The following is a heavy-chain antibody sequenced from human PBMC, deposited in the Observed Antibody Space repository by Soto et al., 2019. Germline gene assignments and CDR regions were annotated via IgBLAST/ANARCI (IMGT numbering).Heavy chain of an antibody. Sequence: GGSLRLSCAASGFTFSSYGMHWVRQAPGKGLEWVAVIWDDGSNKYYADSVKGRFTISRDNSKNTLYLQMNSLRAEDTAVYYCARAIAAAGTTDAFDIWGQGTMVTVSS. CDR3: ARAIAAAGTTDAFDI. CDR1: GFTFSSYG. J-gene: IGHJ3*02. D-gene: IGHD6-13*01. CDR2: IWDDGSNK. V-gene: IGHV3-33*08.